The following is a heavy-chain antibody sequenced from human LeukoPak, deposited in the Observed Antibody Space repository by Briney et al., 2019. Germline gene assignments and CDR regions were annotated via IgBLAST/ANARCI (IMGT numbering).Heavy chain of an antibody. J-gene: IGHJ4*02. V-gene: IGHV4-39*01. Sequence: PSETLSLTCTVSGGSISSSSYYWGWIRQPPGKGLEWIGSIYYSGRTYYNPSLKSRVTISVDTSKNQFSLKLSSVTAADTAVYYCASRYYDFWSGYFPLDYWGQGTLVTVSS. CDR3: ASRYYDFWSGYFPLDY. D-gene: IGHD3-3*01. CDR2: IYYSGRT. CDR1: GGSISSSSYY.